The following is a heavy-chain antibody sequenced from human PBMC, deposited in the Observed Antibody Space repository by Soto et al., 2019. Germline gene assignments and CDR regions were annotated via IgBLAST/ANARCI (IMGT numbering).Heavy chain of an antibody. CDR1: GASVRSGDYY. V-gene: IGHV4-30-4*01. CDR2: IYNSGGS. Sequence: SETLSLTCSVSGASVRSGDYYWSCIRQAPGKGLEWIGYIYNSGGSYYNPPLKGRLTISIDTSKNQFSLKLNSVTAADTAIYYCVGTGTTDDYWGRGTLVTVYS. J-gene: IGHJ4*02. CDR3: VGTGTTDDY. D-gene: IGHD4-17*01.